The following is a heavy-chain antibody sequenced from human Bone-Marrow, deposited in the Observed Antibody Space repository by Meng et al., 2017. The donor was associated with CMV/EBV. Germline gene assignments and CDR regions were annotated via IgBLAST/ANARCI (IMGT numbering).Heavy chain of an antibody. Sequence: SETLSLTCAVYGGSFSGYYWSWIRQPPGKGLEWIGSIYYSGSTYYNPSLKSRVTISVDTSKNQFSLKLSSVTAADTAVYYCASRETGTTDVAFDIWGQGTMVTVSS. D-gene: IGHD1-7*01. CDR3: ASRETGTTDVAFDI. J-gene: IGHJ3*02. CDR1: GGSFSGYY. CDR2: IYYSGST. V-gene: IGHV4-34*01.